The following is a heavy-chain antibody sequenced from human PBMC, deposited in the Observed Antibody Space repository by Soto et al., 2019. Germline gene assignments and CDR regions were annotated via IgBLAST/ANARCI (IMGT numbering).Heavy chain of an antibody. CDR3: ARRAVAGKYDP. CDR1: GDTFTGYY. D-gene: IGHD6-19*01. Sequence: SVKVSCKTSGDTFTGYYMHWGRQAPGQGPEWMGWINPNSGGTNYAEKFQGRVTMTRDTSISTAYMELRRLRSDDTAVYYCARRAVAGKYDPWGQGTLVTVSS. J-gene: IGHJ5*02. V-gene: IGHV1-2*02. CDR2: INPNSGGT.